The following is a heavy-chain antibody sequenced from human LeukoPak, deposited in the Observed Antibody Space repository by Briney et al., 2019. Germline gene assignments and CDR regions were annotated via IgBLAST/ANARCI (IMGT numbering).Heavy chain of an antibody. V-gene: IGHV3-21*01. D-gene: IGHD2-21*02. CDR3: AKDIGGDRGYFDY. J-gene: IGHJ4*02. CDR1: GFTFSSYS. Sequence: GGSLRLSCAASGFTFSSYSRNWVRQAPGRGREWVSSISSSSSYLYYADSVKGRFTSSRDNDKNSLYPQMNSLRAEDTAVYYCAKDIGGDRGYFDYWGQGTLVTVSS. CDR2: ISSSSSYL.